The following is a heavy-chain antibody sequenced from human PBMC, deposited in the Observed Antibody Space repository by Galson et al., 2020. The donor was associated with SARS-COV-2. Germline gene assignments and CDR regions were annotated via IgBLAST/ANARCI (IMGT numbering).Heavy chain of an antibody. CDR1: GFNFRIDA. Sequence: GESLKIFCAASGFNFRIDAMHWVRQAPGKGLEWVAMIWSDENKKFYADSVKGRFTISRDNSQNTLVLQMNGLRVDDTAVYYCARDPPESGWAVAWWGQGTLVSVSS. CDR3: ARDPPESGWAVAW. J-gene: IGHJ4*02. V-gene: IGHV3-33*01. CDR2: IWSDENKK. D-gene: IGHD6-19*01.